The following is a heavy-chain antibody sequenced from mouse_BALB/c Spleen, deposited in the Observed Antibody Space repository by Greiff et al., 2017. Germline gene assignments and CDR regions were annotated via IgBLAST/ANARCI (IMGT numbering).Heavy chain of an antibody. CDR1: GFTFSSYA. CDR3: ARDGITTVPYAMDY. D-gene: IGHD2-4*01. CDR2: ISSGGST. J-gene: IGHJ4*01. Sequence: EVHLVESGGGLVKPGGSLKLSCAASGFTFSSYAMSWVRQTPEKRLEWVASISSGGSTYYPDSVKGRFTISRDNARNILYLQMSSLRSEDTAMYYCARDGITTVPYAMDYWGQGTSVTVSS. V-gene: IGHV5-6-5*01.